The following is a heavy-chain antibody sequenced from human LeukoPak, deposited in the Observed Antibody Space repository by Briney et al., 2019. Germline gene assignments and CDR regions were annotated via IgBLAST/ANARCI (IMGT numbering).Heavy chain of an antibody. V-gene: IGHV3-48*03. D-gene: IGHD2-15*01. J-gene: IGHJ4*02. CDR1: GFTFSSYE. CDR3: ARVLARCSGGSCYSGLYYFDY. Sequence: GGSLRLSCAASGFTFSSYEMNWVRQAPGKGLEWVSYISSSGSTIYYADSVKGRFTISRDNAKNSLYLQMNSLRAEDTAVYYCARVLARCSGGSCYSGLYYFDYWGQGTLVAVSS. CDR2: ISSSGSTI.